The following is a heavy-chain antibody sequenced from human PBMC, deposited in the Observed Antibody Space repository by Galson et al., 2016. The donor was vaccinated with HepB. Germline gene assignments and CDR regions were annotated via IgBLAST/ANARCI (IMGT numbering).Heavy chain of an antibody. CDR2: ISGSSAYT. CDR3: AKDLGERLVTVYYYMDV. CDR1: GFTFSSHA. V-gene: IGHV3-23*01. Sequence: SLRLSCAASGFTFSSHAMSWVRRAPGKGLEWVSAISGSSAYTYYADSVQGRFTISRDNSQNTLYLQMNSLRAEDTAVYYCAKDLGERLVTVYYYMDVWGKGTTVTVSS. J-gene: IGHJ6*03. D-gene: IGHD3-16*01.